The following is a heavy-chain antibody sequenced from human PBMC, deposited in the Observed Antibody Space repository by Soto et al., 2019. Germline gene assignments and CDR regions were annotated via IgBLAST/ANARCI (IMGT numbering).Heavy chain of an antibody. CDR2: ISGSGGTR. Sequence: EVQLLESGGGLVQPGGSLRLSCAASGFSFSSYAMCWVRQAPGKGLEWVSLISGSGGTRYYADSVKGRFTISRDNSKNTLYLQINSLRAEDTAVYYCAKYSGYDWAPLDYYYMDVWGKGTTVSVSS. J-gene: IGHJ6*03. CDR1: GFSFSSYA. V-gene: IGHV3-23*01. D-gene: IGHD5-12*01. CDR3: AKYSGYDWAPLDYYYMDV.